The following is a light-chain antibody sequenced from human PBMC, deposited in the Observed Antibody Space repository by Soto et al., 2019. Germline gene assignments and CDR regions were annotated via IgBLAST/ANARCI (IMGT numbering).Light chain of an antibody. CDR1: SSDVGGYNY. CDR3: SSYTSSSNIYV. V-gene: IGLV2-14*01. CDR2: EVS. J-gene: IGLJ1*01. Sequence: QSVLTQPASVSGSPGQSITISCTGTSSDVGGYNYVSWYQQHPGKAPKLIIYEVSNRPSGVSNRFSGSKSGDTASLTISGLHAEDDADYYCSSYTSSSNIYVFGTGTKLTVL.